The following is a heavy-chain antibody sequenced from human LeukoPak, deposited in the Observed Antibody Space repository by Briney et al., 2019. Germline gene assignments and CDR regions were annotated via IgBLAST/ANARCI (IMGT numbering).Heavy chain of an antibody. CDR2: ISGNGKTT. J-gene: IGHJ5*02. CDR3: ARESVRSGSLKWFDP. D-gene: IGHD3-3*01. Sequence: GGSLRLSCAASGFTFSSHVVSWVRQTPGKGLEWVSAISGNGKTTYYADSVRGRFIISRDNSKNTLYLQMNSLRDEDTATYYCARESVRSGSLKWFDPWGQGTLVTVSS. CDR1: GFTFSSHV. V-gene: IGHV3-23*01.